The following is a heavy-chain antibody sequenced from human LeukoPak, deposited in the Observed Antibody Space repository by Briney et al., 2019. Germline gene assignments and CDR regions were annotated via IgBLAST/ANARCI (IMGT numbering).Heavy chain of an antibody. D-gene: IGHD3-22*01. CDR2: IIPIFGTA. V-gene: IGHV1-69*13. Sequence: ASVKVSCKASGGTFSSYAISWVRQAPGQGLEWMGGIIPIFGTANYAQKFQGRVTITADESTSTAYMELSSLRSEDTAVYYCARDGPHYYDSSGANWFDPWGQGTLVTVS. CDR3: ARDGPHYYDSSGANWFDP. CDR1: GGTFSSYA. J-gene: IGHJ5*02.